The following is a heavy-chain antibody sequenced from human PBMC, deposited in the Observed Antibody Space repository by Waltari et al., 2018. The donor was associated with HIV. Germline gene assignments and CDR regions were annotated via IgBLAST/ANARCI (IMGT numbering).Heavy chain of an antibody. J-gene: IGHJ2*01. CDR1: GDPINSGNYY. V-gene: IGHV4-31*03. CDR2: VYYRGGT. Sequence: QVQLQESGPGLVQPSQTLSLTCTVSGDPINSGNYYWAWIRQHPEKGLEWIGFVYYRGGTFSNPSFKSRATISGDTSKNQFSLTLTSMTAADTAVYYCARVVYWYFDLWGRGALVTVSS. CDR3: ARVVYWYFDL.